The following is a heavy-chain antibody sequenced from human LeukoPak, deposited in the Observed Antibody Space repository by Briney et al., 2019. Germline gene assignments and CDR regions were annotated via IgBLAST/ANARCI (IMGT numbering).Heavy chain of an antibody. CDR2: ISYDGSNK. CDR3: AKKYYYDSSGYCLDY. V-gene: IGHV3-30*18. Sequence: GGSLRLFCAASGFTFSSYGMHWVRQAPGKGLEWVAVISYDGSNKYYADSVKGRFTISRDNSKNTLYLQMNSLRAEDTAVYYCAKKYYYDSSGYCLDYWGQGTLVTVSS. D-gene: IGHD3-22*01. CDR1: GFTFSSYG. J-gene: IGHJ4*02.